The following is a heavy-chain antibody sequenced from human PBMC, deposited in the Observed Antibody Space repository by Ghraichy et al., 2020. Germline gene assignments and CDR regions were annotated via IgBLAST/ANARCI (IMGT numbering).Heavy chain of an antibody. CDR1: GGSISSYY. V-gene: IGHV4-59*01. Sequence: SETLSLTCTVSGGSISSYYWSWIRQPPGKGLEWIGYIYYSGSTNYNPSLKSRVTISVDTSKNQFSLKLSSVTAADTAVYYCARDPTPLGYYYYGMDVWGQGTTVTVSS. CDR3: ARDPTPLGYYYYGMDV. D-gene: IGHD7-27*01. CDR2: IYYSGST. J-gene: IGHJ6*02.